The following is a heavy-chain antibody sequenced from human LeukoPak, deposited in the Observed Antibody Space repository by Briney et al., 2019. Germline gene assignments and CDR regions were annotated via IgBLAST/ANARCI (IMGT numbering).Heavy chain of an antibody. D-gene: IGHD1-7*01. V-gene: IGHV1-18*01. CDR3: ARTQKRWNYESHFDY. CDR1: GYTFTSYG. CDR2: ISAYNGNT. J-gene: IGHJ4*02. Sequence: GASVKVSCKASGYTFTSYGISWVRQAPGQGLEWMGWISAYNGNTNYAQKLQGRVTMTTDTSTSTAYMELRSLRSDDTAVYYCARTQKRWNYESHFDYWGQGTLVTVSS.